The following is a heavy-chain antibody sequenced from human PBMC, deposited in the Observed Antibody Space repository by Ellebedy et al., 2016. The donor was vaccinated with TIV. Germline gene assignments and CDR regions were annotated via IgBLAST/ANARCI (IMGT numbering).Heavy chain of an antibody. Sequence: GESLKISCATSGFTFSTYWMAWVRQAPGKGLEWVANIKEDGSQTYYVGSVKGRFTISRENAKNSLYLQMNSLRADDTAVYYCATDRGYFTFDYWGQGSLITVSS. CDR1: GFTFSTYW. V-gene: IGHV3-7*03. CDR2: IKEDGSQT. D-gene: IGHD3-9*01. J-gene: IGHJ4*02. CDR3: ATDRGYFTFDY.